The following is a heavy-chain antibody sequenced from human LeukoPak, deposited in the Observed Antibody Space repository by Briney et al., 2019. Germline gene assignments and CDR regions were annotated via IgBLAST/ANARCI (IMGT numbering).Heavy chain of an antibody. J-gene: IGHJ4*02. D-gene: IGHD3-16*01. CDR2: IYISGST. CDR1: GGSISTNHY. CDR3: AREPEGGFDY. Sequence: PSETLSLTCTVSGGSISTNHYWNWIRQPAGKGLEWIGRIYISGSTNYNPSLQSRITVSVDTSKNQFSLKLSSVIAADTAVYYCAREPEGGFDYWGQGTLVTVSS. V-gene: IGHV4-4*07.